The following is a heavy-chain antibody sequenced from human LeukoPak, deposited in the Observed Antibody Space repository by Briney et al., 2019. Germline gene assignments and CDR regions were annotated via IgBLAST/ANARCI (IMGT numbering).Heavy chain of an antibody. V-gene: IGHV3-21*01. J-gene: IGHJ4*02. Sequence: PGGSLRLSCAASGFSFSSYSMNWVRQAPGKGLEWVSSISSTSSYIYYADSVKGRFTISRDNTKNSLYLQMNSLRAEDTAVYYCARASSGWAVDLYYFDYWGQRTLVTVSS. CDR3: ARASSGWAVDLYYFDY. CDR2: ISSTSSYI. D-gene: IGHD6-19*01. CDR1: GFSFSSYS.